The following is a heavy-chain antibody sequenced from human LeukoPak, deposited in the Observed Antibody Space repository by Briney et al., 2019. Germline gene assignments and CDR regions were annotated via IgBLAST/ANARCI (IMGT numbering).Heavy chain of an antibody. CDR2: IIPIFGTA. D-gene: IGHD1-7*01. CDR1: GYTFTDYY. CDR3: ARLTGTTDC. Sequence: SVKVSCKASGYTFTDYYIHWVRQAPGQGLEWMGGIIPIFGTANYAQKFQGRVTITTDESTSTAYMELSSLRSEDTAVYYCARLTGTTDCWGQGTLVTVSS. V-gene: IGHV1-69*05. J-gene: IGHJ4*02.